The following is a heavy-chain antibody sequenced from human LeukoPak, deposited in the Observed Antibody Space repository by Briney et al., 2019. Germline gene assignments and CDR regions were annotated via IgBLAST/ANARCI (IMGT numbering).Heavy chain of an antibody. J-gene: IGHJ4*02. CDR2: FDLEDGET. D-gene: IGHD3-3*01. CDR1: GYTLTELS. V-gene: IGHV1-24*01. Sequence: GAAVKVSCKVSGYTLTELSMHWVRQAPGKGLEWMGGFDLEDGETIYAQKFQGRVTMTEDTTTDTDYMDLRSLRSEDTAVYYCATASYYDSLVQFDYWGQGTLVTVS. CDR3: ATASYYDSLVQFDY.